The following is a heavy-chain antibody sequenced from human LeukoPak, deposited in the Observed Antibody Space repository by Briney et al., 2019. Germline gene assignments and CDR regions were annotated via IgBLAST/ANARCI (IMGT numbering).Heavy chain of an antibody. CDR2: ISHSGDT. CDR3: ARGSNSVAY. D-gene: IGHD4-23*01. Sequence: SETLSLTCAVYGGSFSDSYWSWIRQPPGEGLEWVGEISHSGDTNYNPSLKSRVTISVDTSTNQFSLNLSSVTAADTAVYYCARGSNSVAYWGQGTLVTVSS. CDR1: GGSFSDSY. V-gene: IGHV4-34*01. J-gene: IGHJ4*02.